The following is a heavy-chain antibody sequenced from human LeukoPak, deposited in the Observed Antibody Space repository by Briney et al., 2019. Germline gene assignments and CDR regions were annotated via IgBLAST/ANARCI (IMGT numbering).Heavy chain of an antibody. Sequence: PGGSLRLSCAASGFTFSSYAMHWVRQAPGKGLEWVAIISYDGSNKDYADSVKGRFTISRDNSKNTLYLQENSLRAEDTAVYYCARVGSSYCSSTSCRTFDYWGQGTLVTVSS. V-gene: IGHV3-30-3*01. D-gene: IGHD2-2*01. CDR1: GFTFSSYA. CDR2: ISYDGSNK. CDR3: ARVGSSYCSSTSCRTFDY. J-gene: IGHJ4*02.